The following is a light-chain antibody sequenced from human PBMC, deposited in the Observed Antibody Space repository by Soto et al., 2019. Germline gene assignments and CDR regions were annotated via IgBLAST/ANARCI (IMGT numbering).Light chain of an antibody. CDR3: QVWDSSTYV. Sequence: SYELTQPLSVSVALGQTARITCGGNNIVSKNVHWYQQRPGQAPVLVIYRDTNRPSGIPERFSGSNSGNTATLTISRAQAGDEADYYCQVWDSSTYVFGTGTKLTVL. J-gene: IGLJ1*01. V-gene: IGLV3-9*01. CDR1: NIVSKN. CDR2: RDT.